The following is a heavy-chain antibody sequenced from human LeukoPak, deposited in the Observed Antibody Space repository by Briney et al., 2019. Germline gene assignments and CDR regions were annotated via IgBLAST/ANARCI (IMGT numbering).Heavy chain of an antibody. CDR2: ISGSGGTT. J-gene: IGHJ4*02. V-gene: IGHV3-23*01. CDR3: AKTNGYYSD. D-gene: IGHD3-22*01. CDR1: GFTFSSYG. Sequence: PGGSLRLSCAASGFTFSSYGMNWVRQAPGKGLEWVSGISGSGGTTYYADSVKGRFTISRDNSKNSLSLQVSSLRAEDTAVYYCAKTNGYYSDWGQGTLDTVSS.